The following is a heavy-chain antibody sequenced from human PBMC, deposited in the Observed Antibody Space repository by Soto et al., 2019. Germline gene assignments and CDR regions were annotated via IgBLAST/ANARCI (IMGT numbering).Heavy chain of an antibody. D-gene: IGHD3-22*01. CDR2: ISYDGNNK. CDR3: AKGGSGNYLTYYYYYGMDV. V-gene: IGHV3-30*18. J-gene: IGHJ6*02. Sequence: VQLLESGGDLVQPGGSLRLSCAASGFSLSNNGMHWVRQAPGKGLEWVAVISYDGNNKYYADSVKGRFTISRDNSKNTVYLEMNNLRAEDTAMYYCAKGGSGNYLTYYYYYGMDVWGQGTTVTVSS. CDR1: GFSLSNNG.